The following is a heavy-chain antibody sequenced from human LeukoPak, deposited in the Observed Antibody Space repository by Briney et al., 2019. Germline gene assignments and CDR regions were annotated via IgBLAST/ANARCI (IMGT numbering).Heavy chain of an antibody. D-gene: IGHD1-26*01. J-gene: IGHJ3*02. Sequence: PSETLSLTCTVSGGSISSYYWSWIRQPAGKGLEWIGRIYTSGSTNYNPSLKSRVTISVDTSKNQFSLKLSSVTAADTAVYYCARGRNSGSYYSDAFDIWGQGTMVTVSS. CDR3: ARGRNSGSYYSDAFDI. CDR1: GGSISSYY. V-gene: IGHV4-4*07. CDR2: IYTSGST.